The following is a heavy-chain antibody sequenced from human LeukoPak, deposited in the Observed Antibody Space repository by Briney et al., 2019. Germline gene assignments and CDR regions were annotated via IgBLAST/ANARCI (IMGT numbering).Heavy chain of an antibody. J-gene: IGHJ4*02. V-gene: IGHV3-53*05. Sequence: PGGSLRLSCAASGFTVSSNYMSWVRQAPGKGLEWVSVIYSGGSTYYADSVKGRFTISRDNSKNTLYLQTNSLRAEDTALYYCARDGINGNYYSDYWGQGTLVTVSS. CDR2: IYSGGST. CDR1: GFTVSSNY. CDR3: ARDGINGNYYSDY. D-gene: IGHD1-1*01.